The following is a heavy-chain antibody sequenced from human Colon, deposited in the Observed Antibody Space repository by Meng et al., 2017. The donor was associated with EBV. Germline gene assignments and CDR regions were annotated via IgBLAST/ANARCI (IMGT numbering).Heavy chain of an antibody. J-gene: IGHJ4*02. CDR1: GGSVSSGGYY. V-gene: IGHV4-31*03. CDR2: IYYSGST. D-gene: IGHD6-19*01. CDR3: ARVSSGWDYFDY. Sequence: QVPVPHAGPGLVKPSQPLSLPCTVSGGSVSSGGYYWTWIRQHPGKGLEWFGHIYYSGSTFYNPSLKRRVIISIDTSKNQFSLNLRSVTAADTAVYYCARVSSGWDYFDYWGQGTLVTVPS.